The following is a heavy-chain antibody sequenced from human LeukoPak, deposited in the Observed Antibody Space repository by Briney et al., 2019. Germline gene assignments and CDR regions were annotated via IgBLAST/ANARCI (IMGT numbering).Heavy chain of an antibody. Sequence: PSETLSLTCTVSGDSISTYYWSWIRQPPGKGLEWIGYISYSGSTNYNPSLKSRVTISVDTSKNQFFLKLSSVTAADTAVYYCAAYVLYSSGYYHFDYWGQGTLVTVSS. V-gene: IGHV4-59*01. CDR2: ISYSGST. CDR1: GDSISTYY. CDR3: AAYVLYSSGYYHFDY. D-gene: IGHD3-22*01. J-gene: IGHJ4*02.